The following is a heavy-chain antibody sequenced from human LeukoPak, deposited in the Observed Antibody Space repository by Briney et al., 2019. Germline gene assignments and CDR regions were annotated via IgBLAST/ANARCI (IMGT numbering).Heavy chain of an antibody. CDR1: GGSISSYY. J-gene: IGHJ4*02. D-gene: IGHD2-15*01. Sequence: SETLSLTCTVSGGSISSYYWSCIRQPPGKGLEWIGYIYTSGSTNYNPSLKSRVTVSVDTSKNQFSLKLSSVTAADTAVYYCARHMRGGSIDYWGQGTLVTVSS. CDR2: IYTSGST. V-gene: IGHV4-4*09. CDR3: ARHMRGGSIDY.